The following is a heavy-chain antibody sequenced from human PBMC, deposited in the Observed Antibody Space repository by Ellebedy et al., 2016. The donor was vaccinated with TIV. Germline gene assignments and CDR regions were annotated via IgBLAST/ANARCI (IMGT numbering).Heavy chain of an antibody. Sequence: GESLKISCAASGFTFTNYWMSWVRQAPGKGLEWVATIKQGGSEKYYVDSVKGRFTISRDNAKNSLYLQMNSLRAKDTAVYYCARLDAIIDVKSLDYWGQGTLVTVSS. J-gene: IGHJ4*02. D-gene: IGHD3-10*01. V-gene: IGHV3-7*03. CDR2: IKQGGSEK. CDR3: ARLDAIIDVKSLDY. CDR1: GFTFTNYW.